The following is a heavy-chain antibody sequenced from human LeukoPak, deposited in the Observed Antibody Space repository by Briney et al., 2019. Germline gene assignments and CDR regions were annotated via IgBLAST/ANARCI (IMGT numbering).Heavy chain of an antibody. D-gene: IGHD2-2*01. V-gene: IGHV3-23*01. J-gene: IGHJ4*02. CDR1: GFTFSSYA. CDR2: ISASGGSS. Sequence: PGGSLRLSCAASGFTFSSYAMSWVRQTPGKGLEWVSGISASGGSSYYADSVKGRFTISRDNFKNTLYLQMNSLRAEDTALYYCAKDSMSYFDSWGQGTLVTVSS. CDR3: AKDSMSYFDS.